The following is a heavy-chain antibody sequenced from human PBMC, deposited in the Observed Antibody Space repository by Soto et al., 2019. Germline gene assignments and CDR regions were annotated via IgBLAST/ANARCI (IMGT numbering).Heavy chain of an antibody. Sequence: GGSLRLSCAASGLTVSSNYMSWVRQAPGKGLEWVAVISYDGSNKYYADSVKGRFTISRDNSKNTLYLQMNSLRAEDTAVCYCAKDLYAYCGGDCYSRPFDYWGQGTLVTVSS. V-gene: IGHV3-30*18. CDR3: AKDLYAYCGGDCYSRPFDY. D-gene: IGHD2-21*02. CDR2: ISYDGSNK. J-gene: IGHJ4*02. CDR1: GLTVSSNY.